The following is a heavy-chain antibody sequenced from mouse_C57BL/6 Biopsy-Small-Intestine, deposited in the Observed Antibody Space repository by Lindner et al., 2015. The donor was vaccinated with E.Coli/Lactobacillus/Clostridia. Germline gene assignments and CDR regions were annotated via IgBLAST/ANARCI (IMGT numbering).Heavy chain of an antibody. CDR3: ARGGHYYDGSYRAYYSAMDY. CDR2: IYPGNDYT. J-gene: IGHJ4*01. CDR1: GYTFTNYC. D-gene: IGHD1-1*01. Sequence: VQLQESGAELVRPGTSVKMSCKAAGYTFTNYCIGWVKQRPGHGLEWIGDIYPGNDYTNYNEKLKGKATLTADTSSSTAYMQLSSLTSEDSAIYYCARGGHYYDGSYRAYYSAMDYWGQGTSVTVSS. V-gene: IGHV1-63*02.